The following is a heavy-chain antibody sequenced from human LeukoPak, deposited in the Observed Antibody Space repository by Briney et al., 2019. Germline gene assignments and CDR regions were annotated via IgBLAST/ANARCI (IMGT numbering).Heavy chain of an antibody. CDR2: IYTSGST. J-gene: IGHJ4*02. CDR3: ARVGGLWLGQPHDY. CDR1: GGSISSYY. D-gene: IGHD6-19*01. Sequence: SETLSLTCTVSGGSISSYYWSWIRQPAGKGLEWIGRIYTSGSTNYNPSLKSRVTMSVDTTKNQFSLKLSSVTAADTAVYYCARVGGLWLGQPHDYWGQGTLVTVSS. V-gene: IGHV4-4*07.